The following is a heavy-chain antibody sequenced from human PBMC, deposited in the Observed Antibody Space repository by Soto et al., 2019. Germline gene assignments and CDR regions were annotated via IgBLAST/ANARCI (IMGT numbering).Heavy chain of an antibody. CDR3: ARVPTIYDFWSGYAMENWFDP. V-gene: IGHV4-30-4*01. D-gene: IGHD3-3*01. Sequence: QVPLQESGPGLVKPSQTLSLTCTVSGGSISSGDYYWSWIRQPPGKGLEWIGYIYYSGSTYYNPSLKSRVTISVDTSKNQFSLKLSSVTAADTAVYYCARVPTIYDFWSGYAMENWFDPWGQGTLVTVSS. J-gene: IGHJ5*02. CDR2: IYYSGST. CDR1: GGSISSGDYY.